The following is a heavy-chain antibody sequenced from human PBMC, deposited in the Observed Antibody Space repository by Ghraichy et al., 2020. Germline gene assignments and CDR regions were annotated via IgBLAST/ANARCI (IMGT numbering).Heavy chain of an antibody. Sequence: ESLNISCSVSGDYISSYSWTWIRQPPGKGLEWIGFISYSGSTNYNPSLKSRVTISEEKSKNQFSLELRFVTAADTAVYYCARIGVPAAVYGLRYDAFDKWGQGTTVTVSS. D-gene: IGHD2-2*01. CDR3: ARIGVPAAVYGLRYDAFDK. CDR2: ISYSGST. CDR1: GDYISSYS. V-gene: IGHV4-59*08. J-gene: IGHJ3*02.